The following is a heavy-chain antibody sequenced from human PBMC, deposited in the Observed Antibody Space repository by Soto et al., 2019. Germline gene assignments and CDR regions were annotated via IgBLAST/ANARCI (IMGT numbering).Heavy chain of an antibody. CDR1: GFAFRNYE. D-gene: IGHD6-19*01. J-gene: IGHJ6*02. Sequence: PAGSLRLSCVASGFAFRNYEMNWVRQAPGKGLEWVSFISGRANIIYYADSVRGRFTISRDNAKNSLYLQMNSLRAEDTALYYCASRPVAPHPDVDYLYYGMDVWGQGTTVTVSS. V-gene: IGHV3-48*03. CDR2: ISGRANII. CDR3: ASRPVAPHPDVDYLYYGMDV.